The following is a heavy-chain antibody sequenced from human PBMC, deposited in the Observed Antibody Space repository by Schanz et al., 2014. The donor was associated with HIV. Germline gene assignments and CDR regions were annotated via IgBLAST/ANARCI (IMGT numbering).Heavy chain of an antibody. Sequence: QVQLVESGGGVVQPGRSLRLSCAASGFTFSSYGMHWVRQAPGKGLEWVALVWYDGSNKYYVDSVKGRFTISRDNSKNTLYLQLNSLRAEDTAMYYCARGRVFGGATTRWFDPWGQGTLVTVSS. V-gene: IGHV3-33*01. J-gene: IGHJ5*02. D-gene: IGHD1-26*01. CDR3: ARGRVFGGATTRWFDP. CDR1: GFTFSSYG. CDR2: VWYDGSNK.